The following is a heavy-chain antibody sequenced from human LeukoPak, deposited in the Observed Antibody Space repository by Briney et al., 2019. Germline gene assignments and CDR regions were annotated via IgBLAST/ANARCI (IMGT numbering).Heavy chain of an antibody. Sequence: PSETLSLTCTVSGGSISSYYWSWIRQPPGKGLEWIGYIYYSGSTNYNPSLKSRVTISVDTSKNQFSLKLSSVTAADTAVYYCARIVWSGYWVYMDVWGKGTTVTVSS. CDR3: ARIVWSGYWVYMDV. D-gene: IGHD3-3*01. V-gene: IGHV4-59*08. J-gene: IGHJ6*03. CDR1: GGSISSYY. CDR2: IYYSGST.